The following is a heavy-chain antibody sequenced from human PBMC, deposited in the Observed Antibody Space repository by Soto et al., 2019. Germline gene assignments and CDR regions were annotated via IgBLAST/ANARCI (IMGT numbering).Heavy chain of an antibody. J-gene: IGHJ4*02. V-gene: IGHV3-23*01. CDR1: GFTFSSYA. CDR3: ARGDGQWLVHWGFDY. CDR2: ISGSGGST. D-gene: IGHD6-19*01. Sequence: EVQLLESGGGLVQPGGSLRLSCAASGFTFSSYAMSWVRQAPGKGLEWVSAISGSGGSTYYADSVKGRFTISRDNSKNTLYLQMNSLRAEDTAVYYCARGDGQWLVHWGFDYWGQGTLVTVSS.